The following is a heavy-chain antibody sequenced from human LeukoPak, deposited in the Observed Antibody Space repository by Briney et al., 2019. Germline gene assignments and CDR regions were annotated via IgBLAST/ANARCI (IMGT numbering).Heavy chain of an antibody. CDR1: GFSFSSYS. Sequence: GGSLRLSCTASGFSFSSYSMNWVRQAPGKEMEWVASINSGATHTYCADSVKGRFTVSRDNAKNSLYLQMNSLRAEDTAVYYCASRGDPPGYPFDYWGQGTLVTVSS. V-gene: IGHV3-21*01. CDR3: ASRGDPPGYPFDY. CDR2: INSGATHT. J-gene: IGHJ4*02. D-gene: IGHD2-21*01.